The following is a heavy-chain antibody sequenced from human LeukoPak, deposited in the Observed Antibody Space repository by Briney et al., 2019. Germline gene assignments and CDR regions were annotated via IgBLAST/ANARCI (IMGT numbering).Heavy chain of an antibody. CDR3: ATGAGCGY. Sequence: GGSLRLSCAASGFTFSSYWMTWVRQAPGKGLEWVANIKQDGSERNYVDSVKGRFTISRDNAKNSLYLQVNTLRDEDTAVYYCATGAGCGYWGQGTLVTVSS. J-gene: IGHJ4*02. CDR1: GFTFSSYW. CDR2: IKQDGSER. V-gene: IGHV3-7*03. D-gene: IGHD6-19*01.